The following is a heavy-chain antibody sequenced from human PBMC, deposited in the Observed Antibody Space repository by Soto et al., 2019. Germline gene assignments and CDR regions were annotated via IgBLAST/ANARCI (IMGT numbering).Heavy chain of an antibody. CDR1: GGTFTTYR. D-gene: IGHD3-10*01. CDR2: IITLFGTA. CDR3: AVQTMVRGVSHDY. Sequence: QVQLVQSGAEVKKPGSSVRVSCKASGGTFTTYRIAWVRQAPGQGLEWLAGIITLFGTADYAQKFQGRVTISADKSTSTAFMELSILRSEDTAVYYCAVQTMVRGVSHDYWGQGTRVTGSS. J-gene: IGHJ4*02. V-gene: IGHV1-69*06.